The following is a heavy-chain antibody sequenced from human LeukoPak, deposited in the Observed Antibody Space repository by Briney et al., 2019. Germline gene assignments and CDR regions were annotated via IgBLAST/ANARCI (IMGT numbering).Heavy chain of an antibody. V-gene: IGHV3-23*01. CDR1: GFTFSSYA. J-gene: IGHJ4*02. D-gene: IGHD2-15*01. Sequence: GGSLRLSCAASGFTFSSYAMSWVRQAPGKGLEWVSCIISSGGRTYYGDSVKGRFIISRDNSKNTLSPQMNSLRAEDTAVYYCAKVSSPTGYCGGGSCAFDYWGQGTLVTVSS. CDR2: IISSGGRT. CDR3: AKVSSPTGYCGGGSCAFDY.